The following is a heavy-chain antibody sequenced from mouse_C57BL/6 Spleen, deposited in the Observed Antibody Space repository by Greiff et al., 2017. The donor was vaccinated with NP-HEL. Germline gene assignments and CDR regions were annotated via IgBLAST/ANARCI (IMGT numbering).Heavy chain of an antibody. CDR2: INYDGSST. D-gene: IGHD1-1*01. J-gene: IGHJ3*01. V-gene: IGHV5-16*01. Sequence: EVQVVESEGGLVQPGSSMKLSCTASGFTFSDYYMAWVRQVPEKGLEWVANINYDGSSTYYLDSLKSRFIISRDNAKNILYLQMSSLKSEDTATYYCAREHYYGSRAPWFAYWGQGTLVTVSA. CDR3: AREHYYGSRAPWFAY. CDR1: GFTFSDYY.